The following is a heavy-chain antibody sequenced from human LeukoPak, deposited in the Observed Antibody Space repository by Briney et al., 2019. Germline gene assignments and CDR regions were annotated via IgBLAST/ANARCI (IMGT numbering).Heavy chain of an antibody. CDR2: ISGSGGST. J-gene: IGHJ4*02. D-gene: IGHD3-10*01. CDR3: AKAQGGYGSGSYWPYFDY. V-gene: IGHV3-23*01. Sequence: GGSLRLSCAASGFTFSSYAMSWVRQAPGKGLEWVSAISGSGGSTYYADSVKGRFTISRDNSKNTLYLQMNSLRAEDTAVYYCAKAQGGYGSGSYWPYFDYWGQGTLVTVSS. CDR1: GFTFSSYA.